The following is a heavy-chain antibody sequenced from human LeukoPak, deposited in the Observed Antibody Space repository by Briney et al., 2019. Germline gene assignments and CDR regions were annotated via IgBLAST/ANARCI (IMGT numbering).Heavy chain of an antibody. CDR2: IYNSVNT. D-gene: IGHD3-22*01. CDR3: ASYSYDSSGYSELDD. V-gene: IGHV4-39*02. Sequence: SETLSLTCTVSGGSISTTTYYWAWIRQSPGKGLEWIGSIYNSVNTYYNSSLKSRVTISVDTSENHFPLKLSSVTAADTAVYYCASYSYDSSGYSELDDWGQGTLVTVSA. CDR1: GGSISTTTYY. J-gene: IGHJ4*02.